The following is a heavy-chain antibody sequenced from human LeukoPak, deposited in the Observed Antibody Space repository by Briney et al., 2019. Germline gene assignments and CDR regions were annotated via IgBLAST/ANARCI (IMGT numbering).Heavy chain of an antibody. J-gene: IGHJ6*03. D-gene: IGHD5-18*01. CDR2: ISYSGST. Sequence: PSETLSLTCTVSGGSGSSDSWSWIRQPPRQRLDRISYISYSGSTSYNPSLKSRVTISVDPSKSQLSLKLRSVTAADTGVYYCARRTRSFSYTYGDAYYYYYMDVWGKGTTVIVS. CDR3: ARRTRSFSYTYGDAYYYYYMDV. CDR1: GGSGSSDS. V-gene: IGHV4-59*02.